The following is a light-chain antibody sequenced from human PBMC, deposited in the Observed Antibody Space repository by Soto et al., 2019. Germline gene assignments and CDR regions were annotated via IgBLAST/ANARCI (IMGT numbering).Light chain of an antibody. CDR2: EVS. CDR1: SCDLGAYNY. Sequence: QSVLTQPASVSGSPGQSITISCTGTSCDLGAYNYVSWYQQLPGKAPKLMIYEVSDRPSGVSSRFSGSKSDNTASLTISGLQTDDEDDYYCSSYTSDSTLVFGTATKLTVL. J-gene: IGLJ1*01. V-gene: IGLV2-14*01. CDR3: SSYTSDSTLV.